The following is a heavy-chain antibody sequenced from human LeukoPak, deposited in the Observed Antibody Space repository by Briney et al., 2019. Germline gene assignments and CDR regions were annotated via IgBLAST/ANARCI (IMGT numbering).Heavy chain of an antibody. Sequence: SETLSLTCTVSGASVTSYYWNWIRQPPGKGLEWIGYILYSGTTNYNPSLDSRVTMSLDTSKNQFSLELSSVTAADTAVYYCARRIIARGLGQENWFDPWGQGILVTVSS. D-gene: IGHD3-16*01. J-gene: IGHJ5*02. CDR3: ARRIIARGLGQENWFDP. CDR2: ILYSGTT. CDR1: GASVTSYY. V-gene: IGHV4-59*02.